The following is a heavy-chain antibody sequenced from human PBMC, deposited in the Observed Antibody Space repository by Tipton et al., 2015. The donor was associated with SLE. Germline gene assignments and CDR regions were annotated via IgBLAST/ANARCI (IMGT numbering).Heavy chain of an antibody. Sequence: QLVQSGAEVKKPGESLKISCKGSGYSFTNDWIGWVRQMPGKGLEWMGIIYPGDSDTRYSPSFQGQVTISADKSFSTAYLQWSSLKASDTAMYYCASSTIAAAGTPDAFDIWGQGTMVTVSS. D-gene: IGHD6-13*01. CDR3: ASSTIAAAGTPDAFDI. CDR2: IYPGDSDT. V-gene: IGHV5-51*01. J-gene: IGHJ3*02. CDR1: GYSFTNDW.